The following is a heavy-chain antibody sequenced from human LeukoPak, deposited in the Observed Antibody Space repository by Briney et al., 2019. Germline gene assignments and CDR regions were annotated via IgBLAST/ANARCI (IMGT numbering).Heavy chain of an antibody. D-gene: IGHD3-10*01. CDR2: ISFDGSQI. V-gene: IGHV3-30*18. CDR3: AKRTGTGSYYKSLDY. J-gene: IGHJ4*02. Sequence: QPGRSLRLACAASGFTFRSYGMHWVRQAPGKGLEWVAVISFDGSQIYYADSVKGRFTISRDNSKNTLYLQMNSLRAEDTAVYYCAKRTGTGSYYKSLDYWGQGTLATVSS. CDR1: GFTFRSYG.